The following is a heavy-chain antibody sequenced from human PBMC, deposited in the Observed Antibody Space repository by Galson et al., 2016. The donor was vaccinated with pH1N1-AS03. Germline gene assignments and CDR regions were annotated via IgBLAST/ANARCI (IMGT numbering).Heavy chain of an antibody. CDR2: TYYRSKWYN. D-gene: IGHD2-21*01. CDR1: GDSVSSNSAA. V-gene: IGHV6-1*01. CDR3: ARGQCLGGSGECYSSQFAINWFDP. J-gene: IGHJ5*02. Sequence: CAISGDSVSSNSAAWNWIRQSPSRGLEWLGRTYYRSKWYNDYAVSVKSRITINPDTSKNQFSLKLSSLTAADTAVYYCARGQCLGGSGECYSSQFAINWFDPWGQGTLVTVSS.